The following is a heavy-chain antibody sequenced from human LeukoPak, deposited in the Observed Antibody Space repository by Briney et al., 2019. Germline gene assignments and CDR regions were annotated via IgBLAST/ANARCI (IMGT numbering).Heavy chain of an antibody. CDR2: IYTSGST. Sequence: SETLSLTCTVSGGSISSYYWSWIRHPARKGLEWIGRIYTSGSTNYNPSLKSRVTMSVDTSKNQFSLKLSYVTAGDTAVYYCAATHYDFWSGYSVDYWGQGTLVTVSS. D-gene: IGHD3-3*01. J-gene: IGHJ4*02. CDR3: AATHYDFWSGYSVDY. V-gene: IGHV4-4*07. CDR1: GGSISSYY.